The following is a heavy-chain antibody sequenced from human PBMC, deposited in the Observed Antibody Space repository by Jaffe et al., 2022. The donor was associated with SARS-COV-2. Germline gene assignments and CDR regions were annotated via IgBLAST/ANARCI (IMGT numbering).Heavy chain of an antibody. Sequence: QVQLVQSGAEVKKPGASVKVSCKASGYTFTSYAMHWVRQAPGQRLEWMGWINAGNGNTKYSQKFQGRVTITRDTSASTAYMELSSLRSEDTAVYYCARDGRIAAAGKGAEYFQHWGQGTLVTVSS. CDR3: ARDGRIAAAGKGAEYFQH. D-gene: IGHD6-13*01. J-gene: IGHJ1*01. CDR1: GYTFTSYA. V-gene: IGHV1-3*01. CDR2: INAGNGNT.